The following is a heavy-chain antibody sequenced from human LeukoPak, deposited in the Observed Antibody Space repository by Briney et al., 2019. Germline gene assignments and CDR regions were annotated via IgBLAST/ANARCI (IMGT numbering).Heavy chain of an antibody. CDR3: AAISYSGTWPVGY. Sequence: GGSLRLSCAASGFTFSSYAMSWVRQAPGEGLEWVSGISAGGDTTYTADSVRGRFTISRDNSNNTLYLQMNTLTAEDTAVYYCAAISYSGTWPVGYWGQGILVTVSS. CDR1: GFTFSSYA. J-gene: IGHJ4*02. CDR2: ISAGGDTT. D-gene: IGHD6-25*01. V-gene: IGHV3-23*01.